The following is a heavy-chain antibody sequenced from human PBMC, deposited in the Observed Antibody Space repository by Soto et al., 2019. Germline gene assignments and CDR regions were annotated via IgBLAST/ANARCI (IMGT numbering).Heavy chain of an antibody. J-gene: IGHJ5*02. Sequence: VGSLRLSCSASGFTFSSYAMHWVRQAPGKGLEYVSAISSNGGSTYYADSVKGRFTISRNNSKNTLYLQMSSLRAEDTAVYYCVKDGERRSSLNWFDPWGQGTLLTVSS. D-gene: IGHD1-1*01. CDR1: GFTFSSYA. CDR2: ISSNGGST. V-gene: IGHV3-64D*06. CDR3: VKDGERRSSLNWFDP.